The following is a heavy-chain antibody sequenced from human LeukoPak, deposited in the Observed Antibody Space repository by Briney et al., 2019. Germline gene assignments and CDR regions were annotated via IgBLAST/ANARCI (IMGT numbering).Heavy chain of an antibody. D-gene: IGHD2-21*01. J-gene: IGHJ4*02. V-gene: IGHV1-69*04. Sequence: ASVKVSCKASGGTFSSYTISWVRQAPGQGLEWMGRIIPILGIANYAQKFQGRVTITRDTSASTAYMELSSLTSEDTALYYCARDDCGDTCYPGGYWGQGTLVTVSS. CDR1: GGTFSSYT. CDR2: IIPILGIA. CDR3: ARDDCGDTCYPGGY.